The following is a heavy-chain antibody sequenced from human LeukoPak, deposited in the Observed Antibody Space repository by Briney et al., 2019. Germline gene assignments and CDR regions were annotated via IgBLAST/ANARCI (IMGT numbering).Heavy chain of an antibody. J-gene: IGHJ4*02. V-gene: IGHV3-7*01. Sequence: GGSLRLSCAASGFTFSRYWMSWVRQAPGKGLEWVANIKQDGSEKYYVDSVKGRFTISRDNAKNSLYLQMNSLRAEDTAVYYCARWYDFWSGYYFDYWGQGTLVTVSS. D-gene: IGHD3-3*01. CDR1: GFTFSRYW. CDR2: IKQDGSEK. CDR3: ARWYDFWSGYYFDY.